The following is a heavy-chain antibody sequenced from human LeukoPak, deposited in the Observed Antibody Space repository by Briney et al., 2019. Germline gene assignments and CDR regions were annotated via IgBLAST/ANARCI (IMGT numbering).Heavy chain of an antibody. CDR3: ARGGRYSGSYLDY. CDR2: INHSGST. CDR1: GGSFSGYY. Sequence: PSETLSLTCAVYGGSFSGYYWSWIRQPPGKGLEWIGEINHSGSTNYNPSLKSRVTISVDTSKNQFSLKLSSVTAADTAVYYCARGGRYSGSYLDYWGQGTLVTVSS. V-gene: IGHV4-34*01. D-gene: IGHD1-26*01. J-gene: IGHJ4*02.